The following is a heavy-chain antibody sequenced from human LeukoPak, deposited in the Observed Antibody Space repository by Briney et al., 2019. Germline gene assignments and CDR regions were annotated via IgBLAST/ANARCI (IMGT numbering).Heavy chain of an antibody. CDR2: IYTSGST. J-gene: IGHJ6*03. Sequence: SETLSLTCTVSGGSISYFYWSWIRQPAGKGLEWIGRIYTSGSTNYNPSLKSRVTMSVDTSKKQFSLKLSSETAADTAVYYCARVRGSSGSYEYYHYMDVWGKGTTVTISS. CDR1: GGSISYFY. CDR3: ARVRGSSGSYEYYHYMDV. D-gene: IGHD1-26*01. V-gene: IGHV4-4*07.